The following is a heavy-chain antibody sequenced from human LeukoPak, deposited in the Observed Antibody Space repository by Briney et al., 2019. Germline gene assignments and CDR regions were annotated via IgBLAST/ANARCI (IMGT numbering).Heavy chain of an antibody. CDR2: IYYSGST. Sequence: PSETLSLTCTVSGXSISSSNHYWAXXRQPXGKGLEWIGSIYYSGSTYYXPSLRSRLTMSVDTSKNQFSLRLTSVTAADTAVYYXXRLGDAYNLLLDYWGQGTLVTVSS. CDR1: GXSISSSNHY. J-gene: IGHJ4*02. V-gene: IGHV4-39*01. CDR3: XRLGDAYNLLLDY. D-gene: IGHD5-24*01.